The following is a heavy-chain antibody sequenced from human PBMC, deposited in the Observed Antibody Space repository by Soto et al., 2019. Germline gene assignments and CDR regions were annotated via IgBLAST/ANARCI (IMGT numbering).Heavy chain of an antibody. Sequence: GESLKISCKGSGYSFTTYWIGWVRQMPGKGLEWMGIIYPGDSDTRYSPPFQGQVTISADKSISTAYLQWSSLKASDTAMYYCARGPRIVPDYYGMDVWGQGTTVTVSS. CDR1: GYSFTTYW. J-gene: IGHJ6*02. V-gene: IGHV5-51*01. CDR2: IYPGDSDT. CDR3: ARGPRIVPDYYGMDV. D-gene: IGHD2-8*01.